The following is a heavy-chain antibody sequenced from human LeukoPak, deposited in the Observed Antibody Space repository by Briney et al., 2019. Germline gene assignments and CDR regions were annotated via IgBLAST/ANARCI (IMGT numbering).Heavy chain of an antibody. CDR2: ISSNGGST. CDR3: AKAQYYDILTGTLLS. D-gene: IGHD3-9*01. CDR1: GFTFSSYA. J-gene: IGHJ5*02. Sequence: PGGSLRLSCSASGFTFSSYAMHWVRQAPGKGLEYVSAISSNGGSTYYADPVKGRFTISRDNSKNTLYLQMSSLRAEDTAVYYCAKAQYYDILTGTLLSWGQGTLVTVSS. V-gene: IGHV3-64D*06.